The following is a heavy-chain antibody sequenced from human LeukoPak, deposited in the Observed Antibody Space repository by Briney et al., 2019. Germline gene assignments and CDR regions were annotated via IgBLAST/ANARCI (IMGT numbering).Heavy chain of an antibody. J-gene: IGHJ4*02. Sequence: SSGKVSCTASGGTFSSYAISWVRQAPGQGLEWMGRIIPIFATANYAQKFQGRVTITADESTSTAYMELSSLRSEDTAVYYCARESGGYEAYFDYWGQGTLVTVSS. CDR1: GGTFSSYA. V-gene: IGHV1-69*15. CDR3: ARESGGYEAYFDY. CDR2: IIPIFATA. D-gene: IGHD1-26*01.